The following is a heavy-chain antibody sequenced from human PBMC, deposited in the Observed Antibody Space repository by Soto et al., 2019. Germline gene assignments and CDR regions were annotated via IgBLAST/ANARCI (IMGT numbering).Heavy chain of an antibody. V-gene: IGHV3-21*01. CDR1: GFTLNTYD. J-gene: IGHJ5*02. CDR3: VRSGTARLLRHSWFDT. Sequence: EVQLVESGGGLVKPGGSLRLSCAASGFTLNTYDMNWVRQAPGKGLEWVSSITTSSAYIYYADSLKGRITISRDNAKNSLFLQMTSPTAEDTAVYYCVRSGTARLLRHSWFDTWGQGTLVTVSS. D-gene: IGHD2-21*01. CDR2: ITTSSAYI.